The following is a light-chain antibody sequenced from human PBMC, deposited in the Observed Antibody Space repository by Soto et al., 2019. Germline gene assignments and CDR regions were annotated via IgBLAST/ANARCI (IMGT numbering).Light chain of an antibody. CDR2: GAS. V-gene: IGKV3-15*01. CDR3: QQYHSWPA. CDR1: KSVSNY. J-gene: IGKJ1*01. Sequence: EVVLTQSPGTLSLSPGERATLACRASKSVSNYLAWYQQKSGQAPRLLIYGASTRATGIPDRFSGSGSGTEFTLTISSLQSEDSAVYYCQQYHSWPAFGQGTKVDIK.